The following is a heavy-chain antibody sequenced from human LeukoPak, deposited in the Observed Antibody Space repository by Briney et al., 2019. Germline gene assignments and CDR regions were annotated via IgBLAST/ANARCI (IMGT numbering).Heavy chain of an antibody. CDR1: GFSFSTYW. CDR3: ARLSAMVRGPEDIFYFEY. V-gene: IGHV3-7*01. J-gene: IGHJ4*02. CDR2: IRRDGSEK. D-gene: IGHD3-10*01. Sequence: GGSLRFSCETSGFSFSTYWMSWVRQAPGKGLEWVANIRRDGSEKYYVDSVKGRFTISRDIAKQSVFLQMTSLRVEDTAVYYCARLSAMVRGPEDIFYFEYWGLGTLVTVSS.